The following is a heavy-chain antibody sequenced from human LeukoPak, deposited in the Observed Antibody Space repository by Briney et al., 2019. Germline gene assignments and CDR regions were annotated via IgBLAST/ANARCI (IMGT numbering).Heavy chain of an antibody. D-gene: IGHD6-19*01. CDR1: GYTFTGYY. CDR2: INPNSGGT. J-gene: IGHJ4*02. Sequence: ASVKVSCKASGYTFTGYYMHWVRQAPGQGLEWMGWINPNSGGTNYAQKFQGRVTMTRDTSISTAYMELSRLRSDDTAMYYCARDLNQRVAVAGTLVYWGQGTLVTVSS. CDR3: ARDLNQRVAVAGTLVY. V-gene: IGHV1-2*02.